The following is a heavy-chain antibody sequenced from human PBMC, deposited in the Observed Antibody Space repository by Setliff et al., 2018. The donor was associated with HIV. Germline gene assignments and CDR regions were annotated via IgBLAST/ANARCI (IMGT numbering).Heavy chain of an antibody. Sequence: SETLSLTCTVSGGSTSSYYWSWIRQPPGKGLEWIGYIYNSGSTNYNPSLKSRVTISVDASKNQFSLKLSSVTAADTADYYCARHGVNMLMGMDVFDLWGPGTMIT. D-gene: IGHD3-10*02. V-gene: IGHV4-59*08. CDR2: IYNSGST. CDR1: GGSTSSYY. J-gene: IGHJ3*01. CDR3: ARHGVNMLMGMDVFDL.